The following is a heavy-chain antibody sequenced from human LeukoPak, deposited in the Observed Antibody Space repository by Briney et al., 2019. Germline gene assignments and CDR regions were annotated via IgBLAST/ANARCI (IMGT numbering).Heavy chain of an antibody. CDR1: GFTFSSYG. Sequence: GGSLRLSCAASGFTFSSYGMHWVRQAPGKGLEWVAVIWYDGSNKYYADSVKGRFTISRDNSKNTLYLQMNSLRAEDTAVYYCAKCAGGGSLGAFDVWGQGTMVTVSS. V-gene: IGHV3-33*06. CDR2: IWYDGSNK. CDR3: AKCAGGGSLGAFDV. J-gene: IGHJ3*01. D-gene: IGHD1-26*01.